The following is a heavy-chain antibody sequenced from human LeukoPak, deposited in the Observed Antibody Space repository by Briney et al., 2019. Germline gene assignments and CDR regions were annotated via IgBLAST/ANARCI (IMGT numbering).Heavy chain of an antibody. D-gene: IGHD1-26*01. Sequence: KPSETLSLTCAVYGGSFSGYYWSWIRQPPGKGLEWIGEINHSGSTNYNPSLKSRVTISVDTSKNQFSLKLSSVTAADTAVYYCARDLSMMDFWELPAADYYYYGMDVWGQGTTVTVSS. V-gene: IGHV4-34*01. CDR3: ARDLSMMDFWELPAADYYYYGMDV. CDR1: GGSFSGYY. CDR2: INHSGST. J-gene: IGHJ6*02.